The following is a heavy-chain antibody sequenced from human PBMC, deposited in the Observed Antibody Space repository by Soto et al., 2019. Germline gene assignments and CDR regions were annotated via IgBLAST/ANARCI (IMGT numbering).Heavy chain of an antibody. CDR2: IYHSGST. D-gene: IGHD3-22*01. CDR1: GGSISSGGYS. CDR3: ARGDYYDSSGYYDDGGGPTVFAFAI. Sequence: SETLSVTCAGSGGSISSGGYSWSWIRQPPGKGLEWIGYIYHSGSTYYNPSLKSRVTISVDTSKNQFSLKLSSVTAADTAVYYCARGDYYDSSGYYDDGGGPTVFAFAISGQGTIDTGSS. J-gene: IGHJ3*02. V-gene: IGHV4-30-2*01.